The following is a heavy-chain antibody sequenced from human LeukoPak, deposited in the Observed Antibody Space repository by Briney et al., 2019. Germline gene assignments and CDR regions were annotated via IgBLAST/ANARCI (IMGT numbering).Heavy chain of an antibody. CDR2: IYYSGST. CDR1: GGSISSSSYY. D-gene: IGHD3-22*01. J-gene: IGHJ4*02. V-gene: IGHV4-39*01. CDR3: ARHQPDSSGYLIYFDY. Sequence: PSETLSLTCTVSGGSISSSSYYWGWIRQPPGKGLEWIGSIYYSGSTHYNPSLKSRVTISVDTSKNQFSLKLSSVTAADTAVYYCARHQPDSSGYLIYFDYWGQGTLVTVSS.